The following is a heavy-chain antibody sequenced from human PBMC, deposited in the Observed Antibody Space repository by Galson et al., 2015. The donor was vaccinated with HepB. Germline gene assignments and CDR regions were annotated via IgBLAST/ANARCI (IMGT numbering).Heavy chain of an antibody. V-gene: IGHV3-21*01. Sequence: SLRLSCAASGFTFSSYSMNWVRQAPGKGLEWVSSISSSSSYIYYADSVKGRFTISRDNAKNSLYLQMNSLRAEDTAVYYCARGREQQLGSGYMDVWGKGTTVTVSS. D-gene: IGHD6-13*01. CDR2: ISSSSSYI. CDR3: ARGREQQLGSGYMDV. J-gene: IGHJ6*03. CDR1: GFTFSSYS.